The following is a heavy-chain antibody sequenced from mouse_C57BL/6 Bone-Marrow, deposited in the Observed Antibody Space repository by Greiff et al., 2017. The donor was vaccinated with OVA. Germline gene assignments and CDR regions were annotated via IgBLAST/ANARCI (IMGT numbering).Heavy chain of an antibody. V-gene: IGHV1-5*01. J-gene: IGHJ3*01. CDR3: TKVHGYPAWFAY. CDR2: IYPGNSDT. D-gene: IGHD2-2*01. CDR1: GYTFTSYW. Sequence: VQLQQSGTVLARPGASVKMSCKTSGYTFTSYWMHWVKQRPGQGLEWIGAIYPGNSDTSSNQKFKGKAKLTAVTSASTAYMELSSLTNEDSAVYYCTKVHGYPAWFAYWGQGTLVTVSA.